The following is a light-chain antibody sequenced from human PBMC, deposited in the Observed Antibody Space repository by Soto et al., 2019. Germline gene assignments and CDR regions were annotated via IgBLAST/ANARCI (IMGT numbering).Light chain of an antibody. CDR3: EQAYNTPRS. CDR1: QTIDNH. Sequence: DIPMTQSPSYLSASVGDRVTITCRASQTIDNHLNWFQQKPGQAPKVLIYAASSLQSGVPSRFSGSGSGTDFTLTISSLQPEDFATYYCEQAYNTPRSFGQGTKVEIK. V-gene: IGKV1-39*01. CDR2: AAS. J-gene: IGKJ1*01.